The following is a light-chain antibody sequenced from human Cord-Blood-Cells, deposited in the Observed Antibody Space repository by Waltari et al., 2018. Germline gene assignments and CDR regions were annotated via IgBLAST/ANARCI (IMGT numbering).Light chain of an antibody. CDR1: QSISSY. CDR2: AAS. CDR3: QQYYSTLT. V-gene: IGKV1-39*01. J-gene: IGKJ4*01. Sequence: DIQMTQSPSSLSASVGDRVTITCRASQSISSYLNWYQQKPGKAPKLLIYAASSLQSGVPSRFSGSGSGTDFTLTISSLQAEDVAVYYCQQYYSTLTFGGGTKVEIK.